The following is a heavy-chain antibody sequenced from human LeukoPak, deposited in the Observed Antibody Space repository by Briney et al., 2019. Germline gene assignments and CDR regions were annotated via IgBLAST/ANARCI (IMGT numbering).Heavy chain of an antibody. CDR3: AKDLRYDSSGYYNDY. CDR2: ISGSGGST. CDR1: GFTFSSYA. V-gene: IGHV3-23*01. D-gene: IGHD3-22*01. J-gene: IGHJ4*02. Sequence: GSLRLSCAASGFTFSSYAMSWVRQAPGKGLEWVSVISGSGGSTNYADSVKGRFTISRDNSKNTLFLQMNSLRAEDTAVYYCAKDLRYDSSGYYNDYWGQGTLVTVSS.